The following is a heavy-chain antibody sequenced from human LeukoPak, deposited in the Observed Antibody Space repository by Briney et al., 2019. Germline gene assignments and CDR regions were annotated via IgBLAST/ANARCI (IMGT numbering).Heavy chain of an antibody. CDR3: ARLYDSSGFDAFGI. CDR1: GFTFSSYG. CDR2: IWYDGSNK. V-gene: IGHV3-33*01. Sequence: PGGSLRLSCAASGFTFSSYGMHWVRQAPGKGLEWVAVIWYDGSNKYYADSVKGRFTISRDNSKNTLYLQMNSLRAEDTAVYYCARLYDSSGFDAFGIWGQGTMVTVSS. D-gene: IGHD3-22*01. J-gene: IGHJ3*02.